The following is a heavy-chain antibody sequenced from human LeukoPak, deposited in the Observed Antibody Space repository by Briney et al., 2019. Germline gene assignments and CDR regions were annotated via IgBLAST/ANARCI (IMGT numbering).Heavy chain of an antibody. V-gene: IGHV4-4*02. CDR2: IYHSGST. Sequence: SETLSLTCAVSGGSISSSNWWSWVRQPPGKGLEWIGEIYHSGSTNYNPSLKSRVTISVDKSKNQFSLKLSSVTAADTAVYYCARSDTYYYDSSGYSPPFYWGQGTLVTVSS. J-gene: IGHJ4*02. D-gene: IGHD3-22*01. CDR3: ARSDTYYYDSSGYSPPFY. CDR1: GGSISSSNW.